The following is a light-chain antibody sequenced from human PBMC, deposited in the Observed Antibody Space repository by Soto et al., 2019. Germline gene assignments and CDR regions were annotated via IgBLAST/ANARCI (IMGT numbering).Light chain of an antibody. CDR3: QHYANWPLT. V-gene: IGKV3-15*01. J-gene: IGKJ4*01. CDR2: GAS. CDR1: QGIGST. Sequence: EIVMTQSPATLSVSPREGATLSCRASQGIGSTLAWYQQKPGQTPRLLIYGASTRATGVPARFSGSASGTEFTLTITSLQSEDFAVYYCQHYANWPLTFGGGTKVDIK.